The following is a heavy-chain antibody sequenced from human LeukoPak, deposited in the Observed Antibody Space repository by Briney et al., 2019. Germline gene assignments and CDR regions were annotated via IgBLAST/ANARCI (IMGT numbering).Heavy chain of an antibody. CDR3: ARGYSYVSYYFDY. CDR1: GGSISSYY. D-gene: IGHD5-18*01. V-gene: IGHV4-59*01. J-gene: IGHJ4*02. Sequence: SETLSLTCTVSGGSISSYYWSWIRQPPGKGLEWIGYIYYSGSTNYNPSLTSRVTISVDTSKNQFSLKLSSVTAADTAVYYCARGYSYVSYYFDYWGQGTLVTVSS. CDR2: IYYSGST.